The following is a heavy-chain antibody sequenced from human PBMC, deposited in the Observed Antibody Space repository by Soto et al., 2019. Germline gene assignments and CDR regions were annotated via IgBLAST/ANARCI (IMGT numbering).Heavy chain of an antibody. CDR3: ARAFPVYRSSTSCYTADS. V-gene: IGHV4-34*01. J-gene: IGHJ4*02. D-gene: IGHD2-2*02. CDR1: VGSFSGYY. CDR2: INHSGST. Sequence: PEKLSLTCAVYVGSFSGYYWSWIRQPPGKGLEWIGEINHSGSTNYNPSLKSRVTISVDTSKNQFSLKLSSVTAADTAVYYCARAFPVYRSSTSCYTADSWGKVSLFPVSS.